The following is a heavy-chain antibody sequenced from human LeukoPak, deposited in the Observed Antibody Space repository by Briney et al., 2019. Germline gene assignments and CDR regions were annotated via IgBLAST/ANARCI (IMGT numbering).Heavy chain of an antibody. V-gene: IGHV4-59*01. Sequence: PSETLSLTCTVSGGSINSYFWSWIRQPPGKGLEWIGYIYYSGNTNYNPSLKSRVTISVDTSKNQFSLMLSSVTAADTAVYYCARTSDPGYFDYWGQGTLVTVS. CDR2: IYYSGNT. CDR1: GGSINSYF. CDR3: ARTSDPGYFDY. J-gene: IGHJ4*02.